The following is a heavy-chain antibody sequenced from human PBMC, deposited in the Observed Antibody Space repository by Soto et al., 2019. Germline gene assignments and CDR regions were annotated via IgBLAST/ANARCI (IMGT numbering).Heavy chain of an antibody. Sequence: VKVSCKGSGGNLRRYGISWGGQAPGQGLEWMGGIIPIFGTANYAQKFQGRVTITADESTSTAYMELSSLRSEDTAVYYCAIVGATTRFDYWGQGTLVTVSS. CDR1: GGNLRRYG. D-gene: IGHD1-26*01. CDR2: IIPIFGTA. J-gene: IGHJ4*02. CDR3: AIVGATTRFDY. V-gene: IGHV1-69*13.